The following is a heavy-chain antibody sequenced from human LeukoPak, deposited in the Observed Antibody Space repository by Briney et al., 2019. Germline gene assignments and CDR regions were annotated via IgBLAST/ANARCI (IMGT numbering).Heavy chain of an antibody. J-gene: IGHJ4*02. CDR2: SSSSSYI. Sequence: PGGSLRLSCAASGFTFSSYSMNWVRQAPGKGLEWVSSSSSSSYIYYADSVKGRFTISRDNAKNSLYLQMNSLRAEDTAVYYCARDRYDSSGYYYRYFDYWGQGTLVTVSS. CDR3: ARDRYDSSGYYYRYFDY. D-gene: IGHD3-22*01. V-gene: IGHV3-21*01. CDR1: GFTFSSYS.